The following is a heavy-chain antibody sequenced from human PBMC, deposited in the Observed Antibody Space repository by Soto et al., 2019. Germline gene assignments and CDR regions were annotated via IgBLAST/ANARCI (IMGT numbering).Heavy chain of an antibody. V-gene: IGHV3-33*01. J-gene: IGHJ6*02. D-gene: IGHD5-18*01. CDR3: ARGRKNPRGYSQITGDYYFCIDV. Sequence: QVQLVESGGGVVQPGRSLRLSCAASGFTFSSYGMHWVRQAPGKGLEWVAVIWYDGSNKYYADSVKGRFTISRDNSKNTLDLQMNRLRAEDTAVYYGARGRKNPRGYSQITGDYYFCIDVWGQGTTVTVSS. CDR1: GFTFSSYG. CDR2: IWYDGSNK.